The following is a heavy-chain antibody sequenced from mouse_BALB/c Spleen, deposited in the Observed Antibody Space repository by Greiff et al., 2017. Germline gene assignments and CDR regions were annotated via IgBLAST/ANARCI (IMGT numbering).Heavy chain of an antibody. Sequence: QVQLQQPGAELVMPGASVKMSCKASGYTFTDYWMHWVKQRPGQGLEWIGAIDTSDSYTSYNQKFKGKATLTVDESSSTAYMQLSSLTSEDSAVYYCALQLGLQNYYAMDYWGQGTSVTVSS. J-gene: IGHJ4*01. CDR3: ALQLGLQNYYAMDY. V-gene: IGHV1-69*01. D-gene: IGHD3-1*01. CDR2: IDTSDSYT. CDR1: GYTFTDYW.